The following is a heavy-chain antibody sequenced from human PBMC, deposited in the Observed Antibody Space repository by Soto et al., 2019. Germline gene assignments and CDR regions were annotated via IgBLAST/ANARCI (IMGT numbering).Heavy chain of an antibody. CDR1: GFTFTSSA. CDR2: IVVGSGNT. V-gene: IGHV1-58*01. CDR3: AADGSGSRNDYYFDY. Sequence: GASVKVSCKASGFTFTSSAVQWVRQARGQRLEWIGWIVVGSGNTNYAQRFQERVTITRDMSTSTAYMELSSLRSEDTAVYYCAADGSGSRNDYYFDYWGQGTQVTVSP. D-gene: IGHD3-10*01. J-gene: IGHJ4*02.